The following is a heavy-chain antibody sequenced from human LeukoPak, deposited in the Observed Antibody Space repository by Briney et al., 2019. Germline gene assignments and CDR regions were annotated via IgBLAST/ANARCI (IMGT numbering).Heavy chain of an antibody. CDR3: ARGEYYDSSGYTTYYYGMDV. CDR2: INPNSGGT. Sequence: ASVKVSCKASGGTFSSYAISWVRQAPGQGLEWMGRINPNSGGTNYAQKFQGRVTMTRGTSISTAYMELSRLRSDDTAVYYCARGEYYDSSGYTTYYYGMDVWGQGTTVTVSS. D-gene: IGHD3-22*01. J-gene: IGHJ6*02. CDR1: GGTFSSYA. V-gene: IGHV1-2*06.